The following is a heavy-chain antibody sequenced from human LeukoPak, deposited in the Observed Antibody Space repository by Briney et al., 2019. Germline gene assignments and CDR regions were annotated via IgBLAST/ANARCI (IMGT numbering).Heavy chain of an antibody. V-gene: IGHV4-4*07. CDR3: ARGAYCSSTSCYLGYHYYYMDV. CDR1: GGSISSYY. D-gene: IGHD2-2*01. Sequence: SETLFLTCTVSGGSISSYYWSWIRQPAGKGLEWIGRIYTSGGTNYNPSLKSRVTMSVDTSKNQFSLKLSSVTAADTAVYYCARGAYCSSTSCYLGYHYYYMDVWGKGTTVTVSS. CDR2: IYTSGGT. J-gene: IGHJ6*03.